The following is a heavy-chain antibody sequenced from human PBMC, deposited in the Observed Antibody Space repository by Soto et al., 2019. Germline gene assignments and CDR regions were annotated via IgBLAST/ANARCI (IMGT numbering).Heavy chain of an antibody. Sequence: QVQLQESGPGLVKPSQTLSLTCTVSGGSISSGGYYWSWIRQHPGKGLEWIGYIYYSGSTYYNPSLKSRVTISVDTSKNPFSLKLSSVTAADTAVYYCARVTYYYGSEPNNDAFDIWGQGTMVTVSS. CDR3: ARVTYYYGSEPNNDAFDI. CDR2: IYYSGST. CDR1: GGSISSGGYY. V-gene: IGHV4-31*03. J-gene: IGHJ3*02. D-gene: IGHD3-10*01.